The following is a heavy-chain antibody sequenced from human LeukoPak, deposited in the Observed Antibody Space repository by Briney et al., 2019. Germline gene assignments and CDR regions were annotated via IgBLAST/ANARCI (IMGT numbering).Heavy chain of an antibody. Sequence: GASVKVSCKASGYTFTSYYMHWVRQAPGQGLEWMGIINPSGGSTSYAQKFQGRVTMTRDMSTSTVYMELSSLRSEGTAVYYCARSGYFREDAFDIWGQGTMVTVSS. CDR1: GYTFTSYY. V-gene: IGHV1-46*01. CDR3: ARSGYFREDAFDI. CDR2: INPSGGST. J-gene: IGHJ3*02. D-gene: IGHD2/OR15-2a*01.